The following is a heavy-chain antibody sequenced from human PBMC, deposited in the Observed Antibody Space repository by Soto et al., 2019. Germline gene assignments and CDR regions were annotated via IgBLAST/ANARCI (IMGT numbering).Heavy chain of an antibody. V-gene: IGHV1-18*01. CDR1: GYTFTSYG. CDR2: INGYTGNT. Sequence: QVQLVQSGAEVKKPGASVKVSCKASGYTFTSYGFSWVRQAPGQGLEWMGWINGYTGNTHYAQKVQGRATLTXDXTTSTAYMELWTLISDDTAVYYCARSWVTGKGGMDVWGQGTTVTVSS. J-gene: IGHJ6*02. CDR3: ARSWVTGKGGMDV. D-gene: IGHD3-16*01.